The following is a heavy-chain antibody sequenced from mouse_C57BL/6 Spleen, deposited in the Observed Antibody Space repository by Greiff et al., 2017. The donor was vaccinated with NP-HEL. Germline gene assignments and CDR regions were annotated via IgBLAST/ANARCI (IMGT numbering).Heavy chain of an antibody. CDR2: IYPRSGNT. D-gene: IGHD1-1*01. J-gene: IGHJ4*01. V-gene: IGHV1-81*01. CDR1: GYTFTSYG. Sequence: VQLQQSGAELARPGASVKLSCKASGYTFTSYGISWVKQRPGQGLEWIGEIYPRSGNTYYNEKFKGKATLTADKSSSTAYMELRSLTSEDSAVYFCARRGLITTVVALYYYAMDYWGQGTSVTVSS. CDR3: ARRGLITTVVALYYYAMDY.